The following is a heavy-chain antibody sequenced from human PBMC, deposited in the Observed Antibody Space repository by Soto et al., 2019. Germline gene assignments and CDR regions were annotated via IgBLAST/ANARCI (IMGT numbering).Heavy chain of an antibody. CDR2: ISSSSSYI. D-gene: IGHD6-6*01. V-gene: IGHV3-21*01. Sequence: GGSLRLSCAASGFTFSSYSMNWVRQAPGEGLEWVSSISSSSSYIYYADSVKGRLTISRDNAKNSLYLQMNSLRAEDTAVYYCARDDSHSSSSRYYHYGMDVWGQGTTVTVSS. CDR3: ARDDSHSSSSRYYHYGMDV. CDR1: GFTFSSYS. J-gene: IGHJ6*02.